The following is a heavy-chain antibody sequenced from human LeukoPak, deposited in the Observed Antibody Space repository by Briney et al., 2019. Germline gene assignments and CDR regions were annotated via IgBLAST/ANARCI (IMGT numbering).Heavy chain of an antibody. V-gene: IGHV4-34*01. CDR2: ITHSGST. J-gene: IGHJ6*03. CDR3: ARTYRRFNYYYMDV. Sequence: SETLSLTCAVYGGSFSGYYWSWIRQPPGKGLEWIGEITHSGSTNYNPSLKSRVTISVDTSKNQFSLKLSSVTAADTAVYYCARTYRRFNYYYMDVWGKGTTVTVSS. CDR1: GGSFSGYY. D-gene: IGHD3-3*01.